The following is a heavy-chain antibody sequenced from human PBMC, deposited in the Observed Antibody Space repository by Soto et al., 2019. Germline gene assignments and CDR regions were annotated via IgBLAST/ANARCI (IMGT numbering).Heavy chain of an antibody. J-gene: IGHJ6*02. Sequence: SETLSLTCTVSGGSISSGDYYWSWIRQPPGKGLEWIGYIYYSGSTYYNPSLKSRVTISVDTSKNQFSLKLSSVTAADTAAYYCARDGASITMVRGVIIPNYYYGMDVWGQGTTVTVSS. CDR1: GGSISSGDYY. D-gene: IGHD3-10*01. CDR2: IYYSGST. CDR3: ARDGASITMVRGVIIPNYYYGMDV. V-gene: IGHV4-30-4*01.